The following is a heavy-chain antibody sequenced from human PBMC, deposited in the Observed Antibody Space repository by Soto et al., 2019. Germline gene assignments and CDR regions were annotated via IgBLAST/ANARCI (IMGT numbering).Heavy chain of an antibody. Sequence: EVLLVESGGGLVRSGRSLRLSCAASGFTFGDRAMHWVRQGPGKGLAWVAGIIWYGGKTDYAASVKGRFTISRDNAKNPLYLQMTILRREDTAMYYCATYMGLDFFYYLEAWGKGTTVNGSS. CDR2: IIWYGGKT. CDR3: ATYMGLDFFYYLEA. CDR1: GFTFGDRA. V-gene: IGHV3-9*01. D-gene: IGHD3-3*01. J-gene: IGHJ6*04.